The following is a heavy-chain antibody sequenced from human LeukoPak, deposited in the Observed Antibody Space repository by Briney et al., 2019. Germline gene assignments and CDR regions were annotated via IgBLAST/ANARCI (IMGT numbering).Heavy chain of an antibody. Sequence: GRSLRLSCAASGFTFSSYGVHWVRQAPGKGLEWVAVISYDGSNKYYADSVKGRFTISRDNSKNTLYLQMNSLRAEDTAVYYCAKSASLVLYYFDYWGQGTLVTVSS. V-gene: IGHV3-30*18. CDR1: GFTFSSYG. CDR3: AKSASLVLYYFDY. CDR2: ISYDGSNK. D-gene: IGHD2-15*01. J-gene: IGHJ4*02.